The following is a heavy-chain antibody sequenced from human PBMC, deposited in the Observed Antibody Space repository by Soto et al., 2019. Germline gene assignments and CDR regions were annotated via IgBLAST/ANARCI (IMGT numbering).Heavy chain of an antibody. V-gene: IGHV1-69*13. J-gene: IGHJ4*02. D-gene: IGHD3-22*01. Sequence: ASVKVSCKASGYTFTSYGISWVRQAPGQGLEWMGGIIPIFGTANYAQKFQGRVTITADESTSTAYMELSSLRSEDTAVYYCARERSRYDRSGYYRPDYWGQGTLVTVSS. CDR1: GYTFTSYG. CDR2: IIPIFGTA. CDR3: ARERSRYDRSGYYRPDY.